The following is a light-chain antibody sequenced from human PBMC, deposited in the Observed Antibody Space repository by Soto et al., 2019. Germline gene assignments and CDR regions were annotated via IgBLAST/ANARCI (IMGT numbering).Light chain of an antibody. J-gene: IGKJ1*01. Sequence: DIQMTQSPSSLPASVGVRLTIACRASQSIGYYLNWYQQKPGKAPQLLIYAASNLQCGVPSRFSGSGSGTDFTLTITSLQPEDFATYYCQQSYRSRTFGQGTKVDIK. CDR3: QQSYRSRT. CDR1: QSIGYY. CDR2: AAS. V-gene: IGKV1-39*01.